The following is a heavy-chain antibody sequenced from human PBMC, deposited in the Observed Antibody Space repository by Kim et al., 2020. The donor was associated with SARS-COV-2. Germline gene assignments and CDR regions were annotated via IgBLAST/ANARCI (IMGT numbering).Heavy chain of an antibody. D-gene: IGHD3-16*02. CDR2: ISGSGGST. CDR3: AKDERIMITFGGVIVPPSYCMDV. Sequence: GGSLRLSCAASGFTFSSYAMSWVRQAPGKGLEWVSAISGSGGSTYYADSVKGRFTISRDNSKNTLYLQMNSLRAEDTAVYYCAKDERIMITFGGVIVPPSYCMDVWGQGTTVTVSS. J-gene: IGHJ6*02. V-gene: IGHV3-23*01. CDR1: GFTFSSYA.